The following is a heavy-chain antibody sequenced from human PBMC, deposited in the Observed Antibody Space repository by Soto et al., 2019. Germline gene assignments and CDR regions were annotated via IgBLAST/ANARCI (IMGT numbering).Heavy chain of an antibody. CDR2: ITSDTNTI. CDR3: ARSVEGHFDY. Sequence: EVQLVESGGGLVQPGGSLRLTCAASGFPFSIYSMNWVRQAPGKGLEWSSYITSDTNTIKYADSVKGRFTISRDNAKNLVDLQMNSLRDEDTAVYFCARSVEGHFDYWGPGTVVTVSS. CDR1: GFPFSIYS. D-gene: IGHD6-19*01. J-gene: IGHJ4*02. V-gene: IGHV3-48*02.